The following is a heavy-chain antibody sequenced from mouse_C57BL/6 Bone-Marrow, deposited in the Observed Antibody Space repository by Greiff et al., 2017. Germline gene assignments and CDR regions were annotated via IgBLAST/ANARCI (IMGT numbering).Heavy chain of an antibody. CDR1: GFTFSDFY. CDR2: SRNKANDYTT. V-gene: IGHV7-1*01. CDR3: ARDYYGYFDV. J-gene: IGHJ1*03. Sequence: EVQLVESGGGLVQSGRSLRLSCATSGFTFSDFYMEWVRQAPGKGLEWIAASRNKANDYTTEYSASVKGRFIVSRDTSQSILYLQMNALRAEDTAIYYCARDYYGYFDVWGTGTTVTVSS.